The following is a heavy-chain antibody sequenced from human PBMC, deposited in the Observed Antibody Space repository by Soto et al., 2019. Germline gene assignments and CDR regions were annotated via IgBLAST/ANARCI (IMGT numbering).Heavy chain of an antibody. CDR3: AADLGTLVRYDRYGMDV. CDR1: GFTCTSSA. CDR2: IVVGCGNT. V-gene: IGHV1-58*02. J-gene: IGHJ6*02. D-gene: IGHD3-22*01. Sequence: GATVKVSCKASGFTCTSSAMPWVRQARGQRLEWIGWIVVGCGNTNYAQKFQERVTITRDMSTSTAYMELSSLRSEDTAVYYCAADLGTLVRYDRYGMDVWG.